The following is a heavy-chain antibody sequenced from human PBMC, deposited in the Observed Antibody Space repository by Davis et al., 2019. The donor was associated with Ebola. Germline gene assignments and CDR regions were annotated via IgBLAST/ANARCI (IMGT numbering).Heavy chain of an antibody. V-gene: IGHV4-59*01. D-gene: IGHD6-13*01. Sequence: GSLRLSCTVSGGSISSYYWSWIRQPPGKGLEWIGYIYYSGSTNYNPSLKSRVTISVDTSKNQFSLKLSSVTAADTAVYYCARGTIAAGDAFDIWGQGTMVTVSS. CDR3: ARGTIAAGDAFDI. J-gene: IGHJ3*02. CDR2: IYYSGST. CDR1: GGSISSYY.